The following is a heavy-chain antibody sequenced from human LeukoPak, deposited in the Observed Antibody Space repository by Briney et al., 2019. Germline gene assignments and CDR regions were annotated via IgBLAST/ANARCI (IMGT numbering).Heavy chain of an antibody. V-gene: IGHV4-38-2*02. CDR1: GDSTSSGNY. D-gene: IGHD6-19*01. J-gene: IGHJ4*02. CDR2: IFHTGST. CDR3: ARDLDSSGGFDY. Sequence: SETLSLTCTVSGDSTSSGNYWGWIRQPPGKGLEWIGSIFHTGSTYYNLSLKSRVTISVDTSKNQFSLKLSSVTAADTAVYYCARDLDSSGGFDYWGQGTLVTVSS.